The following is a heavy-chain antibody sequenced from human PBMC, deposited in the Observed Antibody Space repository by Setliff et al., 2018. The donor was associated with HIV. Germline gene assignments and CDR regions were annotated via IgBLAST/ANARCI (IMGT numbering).Heavy chain of an antibody. Sequence: GGSLRLSCAASGFNFKTYGMTWVRQAPGKGLDWVAHIGSSNHGIHYTASVQGRFTVSRDNANNLLFLQMNNLRDEDTAVYYCARDDSNGNTDAFDIWGQGTTVTVSS. V-gene: IGHV3-48*02. CDR3: ARDDSNGNTDAFDI. CDR1: GFNFKTYG. D-gene: IGHD5-18*01. CDR2: IGSSNHGI. J-gene: IGHJ3*02.